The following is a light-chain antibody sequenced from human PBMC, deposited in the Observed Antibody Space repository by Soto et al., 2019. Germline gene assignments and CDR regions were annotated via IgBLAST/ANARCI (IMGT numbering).Light chain of an antibody. J-gene: IGKJ1*01. Sequence: IVMTQSPASLSVSPSERAIISCRSRQYVGRNLAWYQQRPGQPPRLLIYGAYTRATGIPARFSGSGSGTEFTLTISGLQPEDFVLYYCKHYDYLWAFGQGTEVDI. CDR1: QYVGRN. CDR3: KHYDYLWA. CDR2: GAY. V-gene: IGKV3-15*01.